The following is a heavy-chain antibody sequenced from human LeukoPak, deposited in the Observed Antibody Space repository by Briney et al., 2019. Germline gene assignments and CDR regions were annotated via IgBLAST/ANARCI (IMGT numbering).Heavy chain of an antibody. D-gene: IGHD3-3*01. CDR2: MNPNSGNT. V-gene: IGHV1-8*01. CDR3: ALSGGRDFWSGWVYFDY. CDR1: GYTFTSYD. J-gene: IGHJ4*02. Sequence: GASVKVSCKASGYTFTSYDINWVRQAPGQGLEWMGWMNPNSGNTGYAQKFQGRVTMTRNTSISTAYMELSSLRSEDTAVYYCALSGGRDFWSGWVYFDYWGQGTLVTVSS.